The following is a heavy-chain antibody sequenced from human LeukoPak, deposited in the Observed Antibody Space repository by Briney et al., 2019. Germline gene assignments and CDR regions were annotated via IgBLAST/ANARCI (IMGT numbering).Heavy chain of an antibody. D-gene: IGHD5-18*01. CDR2: MNPNSGNT. V-gene: IGHV1-8*01. Sequence: GASVKVSCKASGYTFTSYDINWVRQATGQGLEWMGWMNPNSGNTGYAQKFQGRVTMTRNTSISTAYMELSSLRSEDTAVYYCARENTYGESFQHWGQGTLVTVSS. CDR1: GYTFTSYD. J-gene: IGHJ1*01. CDR3: ARENTYGESFQH.